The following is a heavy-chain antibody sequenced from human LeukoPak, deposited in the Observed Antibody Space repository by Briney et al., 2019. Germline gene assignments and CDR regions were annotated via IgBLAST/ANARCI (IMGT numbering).Heavy chain of an antibody. CDR3: ARDVVRGYSGYGRYFDY. J-gene: IGHJ4*02. CDR1: GYTFTSYY. D-gene: IGHD5-12*01. CDR2: INPSGGST. Sequence: ASVKVSCKASGYTFTSYYMHWVRQAPGQGLEWMGIINPSGGSTSYAQKFQGRVTMTRDTSTSTVYMELSSLRSEDTAVYYCARDVVRGYSGYGRYFDYWGQGTLVTVPS. V-gene: IGHV1-46*01.